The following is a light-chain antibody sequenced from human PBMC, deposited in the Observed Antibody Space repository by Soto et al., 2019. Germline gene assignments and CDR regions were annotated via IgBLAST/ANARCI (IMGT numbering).Light chain of an antibody. Sequence: EIVWTHSPGTLSLSPGERATRSFRSSQSVSSSYLAWYQQKPGQAPRLLIYGASSRATGIPDRFSGSGSGTDFTLTISRLEPEDFAVYYCQQYGSSPKTFGQGTKVDIK. V-gene: IGKV3-20*01. J-gene: IGKJ1*01. CDR3: QQYGSSPKT. CDR1: QSVSSSY. CDR2: GAS.